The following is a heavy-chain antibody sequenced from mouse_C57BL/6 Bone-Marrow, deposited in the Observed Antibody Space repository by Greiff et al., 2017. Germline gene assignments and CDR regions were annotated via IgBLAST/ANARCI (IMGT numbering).Heavy chain of an antibody. Sequence: QVQLQQSGAELVKPGASVKLSCKASGYTFTSYWMHWVKQRPGQGLEWIGMIHPNSGSTNYNEKFKSKATLTVDKSSSTAYMQLSSLTSEDSAVYYCARLLLRPYYAMDYWGQGTSVTVSS. CDR2: IHPNSGST. CDR1: GYTFTSYW. D-gene: IGHD1-1*01. V-gene: IGHV1-64*01. CDR3: ARLLLRPYYAMDY. J-gene: IGHJ4*01.